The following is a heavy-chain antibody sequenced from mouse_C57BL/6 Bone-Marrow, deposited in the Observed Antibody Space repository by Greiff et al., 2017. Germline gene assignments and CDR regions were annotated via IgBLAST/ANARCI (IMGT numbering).Heavy chain of an antibody. V-gene: IGHV2-2*01. J-gene: IGHJ3*01. CDR2: IWSGGST. CDR1: GFSLTSYG. CDR3: ARNWAVFRGWFAY. Sequence: VKLQESGPGLVQPSQSLSITCTVSGFSLTSYGVHWVRQSPGKGLEWLGVIWSGGSTDYNAAFISRLSISKDNSTSQVFFKMNSLQADDTAIYYCARNWAVFRGWFAYWGQGTLVTVSA. D-gene: IGHD3-2*02.